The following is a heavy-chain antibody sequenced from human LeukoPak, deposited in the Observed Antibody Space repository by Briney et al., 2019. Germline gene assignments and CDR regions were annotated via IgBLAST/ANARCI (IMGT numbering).Heavy chain of an antibody. V-gene: IGHV3-48*02. CDR1: GFTFSAFG. CDR3: ARGRAYCGGDCYSGWFDP. D-gene: IGHD2-21*02. J-gene: IGHJ5*02. CDR2: ISSSSSTI. Sequence: PGGSLRLSCAASGFTFSAFGMNWVRQAPGKGLEWVSYISSSSSTIYYADSVKGRFSISRDNAKNSLYLQMNSLRDEDTAVYYCARGRAYCGGDCYSGWFDPWGQGTLVTVSS.